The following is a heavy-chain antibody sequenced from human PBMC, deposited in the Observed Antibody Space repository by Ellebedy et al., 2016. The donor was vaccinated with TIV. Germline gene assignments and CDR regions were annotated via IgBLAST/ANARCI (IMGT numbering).Heavy chain of an antibody. Sequence: GESLKISXVASGFTFSSHNMNWVRQAPGKGLDWLSFISSGGSSIFYADSVKGRFTISRDNSKNTLYLQMNSLRAEDTAVYYCGRGSTGNYYAMDVWGQGTTVTVSS. CDR1: GFTFSSHN. V-gene: IGHV3-48*01. CDR2: ISSGGSSI. CDR3: GRGSTGNYYAMDV. D-gene: IGHD1-1*01. J-gene: IGHJ6*02.